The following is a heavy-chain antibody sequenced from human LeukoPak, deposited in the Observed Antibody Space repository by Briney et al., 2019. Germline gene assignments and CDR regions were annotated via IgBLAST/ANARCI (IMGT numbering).Heavy chain of an antibody. CDR3: ARRITGTTSDSFDY. CDR2: ISYSGST. D-gene: IGHD1-20*01. J-gene: IGHJ4*02. CDR1: GGSISSSSQN. Sequence: SETLSLTCTVSGGSISSSSQNWAWIRQPPGEGLEYIGIISYSGSTEYNPSLKSRVTISLDTSKNQFSLKVTSVTAADTAVYYCARRITGTTSDSFDYWGQGNVVTVSS. V-gene: IGHV4-39*01.